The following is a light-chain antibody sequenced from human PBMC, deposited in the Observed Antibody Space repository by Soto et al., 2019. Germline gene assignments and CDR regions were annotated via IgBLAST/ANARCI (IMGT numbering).Light chain of an antibody. CDR1: QSVTSS. V-gene: IGKV3-11*01. CDR3: QHRTPWPRT. J-gene: IGKJ4*01. Sequence: EIVLTQSPGTLSLSPGERATLACRASQSVTSSLVWYQQKPGQAPRLLIYDASDRATGIPARFSGSGSGTQFTLTLRSLEPQDSAVYYSQHRTPWPRTFGGGPKVHI. CDR2: DAS.